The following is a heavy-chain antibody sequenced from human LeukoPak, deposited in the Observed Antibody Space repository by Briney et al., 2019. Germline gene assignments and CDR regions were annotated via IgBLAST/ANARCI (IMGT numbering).Heavy chain of an antibody. V-gene: IGHV4-30-2*01. CDR2: IYHSGST. Sequence: SETLSLTCTVSGGSITSGNYYWNWIRQPPGKGLEWVGYIYHSGSTYYNPSLKSRVTFSVDKSKNQFSLNLTSVTAADTAMYYCARGEFGGGFDFWGQGTLVTVSS. J-gene: IGHJ4*02. D-gene: IGHD3-16*01. CDR1: GGSITSGNYY. CDR3: ARGEFGGGFDF.